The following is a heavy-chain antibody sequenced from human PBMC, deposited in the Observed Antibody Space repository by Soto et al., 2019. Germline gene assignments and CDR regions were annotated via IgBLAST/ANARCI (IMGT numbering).Heavy chain of an antibody. Sequence: GWSLRLSCAASGFTFSSYAMSLVRQAPGKGLEWVSAISGSGGSTYYADSVKGRFTISRDNSKNTLYLQMNSLRAEDTAVYYCAKGVEVGAIPDAFDIWGEGTMVTVSS. CDR3: AKGVEVGAIPDAFDI. J-gene: IGHJ3*02. CDR1: GFTFSSYA. D-gene: IGHD1-26*01. CDR2: ISGSGGST. V-gene: IGHV3-23*01.